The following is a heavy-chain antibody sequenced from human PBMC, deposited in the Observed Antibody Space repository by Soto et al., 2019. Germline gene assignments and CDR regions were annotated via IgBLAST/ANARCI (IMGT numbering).Heavy chain of an antibody. CDR3: ARGGYSYGPFDY. V-gene: IGHV3-30-3*01. Sequence: PGGSLRLSCAASGFTFSSYAMHWVRQAPGKGLEWVAVISYDGSNKYYADSVKGRFTISRDNSKNTLYLQMNSLRAEDTAVYYCARGGYSYGPFDYWGQGTLVTVSS. CDR2: ISYDGSNK. J-gene: IGHJ4*02. CDR1: GFTFSSYA. D-gene: IGHD5-18*01.